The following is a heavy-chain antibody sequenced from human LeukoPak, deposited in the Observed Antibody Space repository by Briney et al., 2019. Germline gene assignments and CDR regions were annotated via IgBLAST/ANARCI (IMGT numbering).Heavy chain of an antibody. V-gene: IGHV3-23*01. Sequence: PGGSLRLSCTVSGFTFSNYAMSWVRQAPGRGLEWVSVISGSGAKTWYADSVKGRVTISRDNLKNTLYLRLNTLRAEDTAIYYCAKHSSAWYGNNYFDSWGQGTLVTVSS. CDR1: GFTFSNYA. D-gene: IGHD6-19*01. CDR3: AKHSSAWYGNNYFDS. CDR2: ISGSGAKT. J-gene: IGHJ5*01.